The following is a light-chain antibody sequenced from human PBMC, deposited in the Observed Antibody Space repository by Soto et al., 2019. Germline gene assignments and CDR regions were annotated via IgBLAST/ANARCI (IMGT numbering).Light chain of an antibody. CDR3: QQSNSKSWT. V-gene: IGKV1-5*01. J-gene: IGKJ1*01. Sequence: DIQMTQSPSTLSASVGDRVTITCRASQGISRWLAWYQQKPGRAPKLLIYEASILESGVPSRFSGSGSGTEFTLTISSLQNSDFATYYCQQSNSKSWTFGQGTRVEIK. CDR2: EAS. CDR1: QGISRW.